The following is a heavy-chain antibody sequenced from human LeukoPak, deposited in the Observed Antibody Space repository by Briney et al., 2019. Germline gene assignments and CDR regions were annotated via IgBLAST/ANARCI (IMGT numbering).Heavy chain of an antibody. CDR1: GFTFRSYG. D-gene: IGHD3-3*01. CDR3: RRELPPLEKYFFAW. Sequence: PGGSLRLSCAASGFTFRSYGMHWVRQAPGKGLQWVAVIWYDGSNKYYADSVKGRFTISRDNSKNTLSLQLNSLRAADTDVYSFRRELPPLEKYFFAWWGGGTLVTVSS. V-gene: IGHV3-33*01. J-gene: IGHJ4*02. CDR2: IWYDGSNK.